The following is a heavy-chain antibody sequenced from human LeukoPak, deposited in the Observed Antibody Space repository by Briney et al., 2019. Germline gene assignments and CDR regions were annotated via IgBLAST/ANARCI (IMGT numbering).Heavy chain of an antibody. CDR3: ARGLSSSWHYYYYYMDV. CDR2: TYYRSKWYN. D-gene: IGHD6-13*01. Sequence: SQTLSLTCAISGDSVSSNSAAWNWIRQSPSRGLEWLGRTYYRSKWYNDYAVSVKSRITINPDTSKNQFSLQLNSVTPEDTAVYYCARGLSSSWHYYYYYMDVWGKGTTVTISS. J-gene: IGHJ6*03. CDR1: GDSVSSNSAA. V-gene: IGHV6-1*01.